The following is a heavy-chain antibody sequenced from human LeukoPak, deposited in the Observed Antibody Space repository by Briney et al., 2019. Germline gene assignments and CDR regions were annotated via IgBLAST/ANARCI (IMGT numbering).Heavy chain of an antibody. CDR2: IYTSGTT. V-gene: IGHV4-4*07. J-gene: IGHJ3*02. CDR3: ARVSGSEGFDI. Sequence: PSETLSLTCTVSGGSISSYYWSWIRQPAGKGLEWIGGIYTSGTTSYNPSLKSRVTMSVDTSKNQFSLKLSSVTAADTAVYYCARVSGSEGFDIWGQGTMVTVSS. D-gene: IGHD3-10*01. CDR1: GGSISSYY.